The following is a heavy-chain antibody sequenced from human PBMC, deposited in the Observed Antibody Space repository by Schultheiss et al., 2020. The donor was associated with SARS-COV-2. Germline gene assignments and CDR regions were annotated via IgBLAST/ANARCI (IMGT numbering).Heavy chain of an antibody. CDR2: ISYDGSTK. D-gene: IGHD2-15*01. Sequence: GEYLKISCAASGFTFSSYDMFWVRQAPGKGLEWVAIISYDGSTKYYTDSVKGRFTISRDNSKNTVSLEMNSLRAEDTAVYYCATLMVLAASSFDYWGQGTLVTVSS. J-gene: IGHJ4*02. CDR1: GFTFSSYD. CDR3: ATLMVLAASSFDY. V-gene: IGHV3-30*03.